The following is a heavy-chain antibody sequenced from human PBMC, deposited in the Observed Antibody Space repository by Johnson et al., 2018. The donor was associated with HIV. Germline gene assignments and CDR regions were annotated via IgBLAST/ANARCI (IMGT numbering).Heavy chain of an antibody. CDR3: AKDPTPYYYDSSGYRTGGDAFDI. V-gene: IGHV3-30*04. J-gene: IGHJ3*02. D-gene: IGHD3-22*01. CDR2: ISYDGSNK. Sequence: QMLLVESGGGVVQPGRSLRLSCAASGFTFSSYAMHWVRQAPGKGLEWVAVISYDGSNKYYADSVKGRFTISRDNSKNTLYLQMNSLMAEDTAVYYCAKDPTPYYYDSSGYRTGGDAFDIWGQGTMVTVSS. CDR1: GFTFSSYA.